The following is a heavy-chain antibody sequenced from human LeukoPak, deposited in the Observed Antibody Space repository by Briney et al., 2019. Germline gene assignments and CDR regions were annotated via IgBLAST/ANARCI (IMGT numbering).Heavy chain of an antibody. Sequence: SVKVSCKASGGTFSSYAISWVRQAPGQGLEWMGGIIPIFGTANYAQKFQGRVTITADESTSTAYMELSSLRSEDAAVYYCARDWARDGYNSFGYWGQGTLVTVSS. J-gene: IGHJ4*02. D-gene: IGHD5-24*01. CDR3: ARDWARDGYNSFGY. V-gene: IGHV1-69*13. CDR2: IIPIFGTA. CDR1: GGTFSSYA.